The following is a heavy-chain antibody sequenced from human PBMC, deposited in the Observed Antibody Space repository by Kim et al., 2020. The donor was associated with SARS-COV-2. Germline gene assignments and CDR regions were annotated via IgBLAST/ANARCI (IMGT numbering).Heavy chain of an antibody. CDR3: ARGPREGYYYGSGSYGY. CDR1: GGSFSGYY. J-gene: IGHJ4*02. CDR2: INHSGST. D-gene: IGHD3-10*01. V-gene: IGHV4-34*01. Sequence: SETLSLTCAVYGGSFSGYYWSWIRQPPGKGLEWIGEINHSGSTNYNPSLKSRVTISVDTSKNQFSLKLSSVTAADTAVYYCARGPREGYYYGSGSYGYWGQGTLVTVSS.